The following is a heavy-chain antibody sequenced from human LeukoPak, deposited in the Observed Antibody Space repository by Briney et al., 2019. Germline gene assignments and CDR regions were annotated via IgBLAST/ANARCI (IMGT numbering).Heavy chain of an antibody. Sequence: GGSLRLSCAASGFSFSSYGMHWGRQAPGKGLEWVGVIWYDGSNKYYADSVKGRFTISRDNSKNTLYLQMNSLRAEDMAVYYCAKDSYYGSGSYYFDYWGQGTLVTVS. CDR2: IWYDGSNK. J-gene: IGHJ4*02. V-gene: IGHV3-33*06. CDR3: AKDSYYGSGSYYFDY. D-gene: IGHD3-10*01. CDR1: GFSFSSYG.